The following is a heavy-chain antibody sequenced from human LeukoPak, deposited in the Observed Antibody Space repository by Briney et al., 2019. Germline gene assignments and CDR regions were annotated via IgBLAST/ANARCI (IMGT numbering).Heavy chain of an antibody. CDR2: INSDGSST. D-gene: IGHD4-23*01. V-gene: IGHV3-74*01. Sequence: PGGSLRLSCAASGCTFSSYWMHWVRQAPGKGLVWVSRINSDGSSTSYADSVKGRSTISRDNAKSTLYLQMNSLRAEDTAVYYCAKAHLTYGGKKMDYWGQGTLVTVSS. CDR3: AKAHLTYGGKKMDY. J-gene: IGHJ4*02. CDR1: GCTFSSYW.